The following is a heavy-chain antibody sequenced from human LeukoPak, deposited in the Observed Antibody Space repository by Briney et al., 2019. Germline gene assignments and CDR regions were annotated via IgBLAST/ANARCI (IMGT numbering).Heavy chain of an antibody. D-gene: IGHD6-6*01. V-gene: IGHV1-46*01. CDR3: ARDEEWRSSSTEY. J-gene: IGHJ4*02. CDR2: INPNSGTT. CDR1: GYTFSSYA. Sequence: GASVKLSCKASGYTFSSYAMHWVRQAPGQGLEWMAIINPNSGTTTYAQRFQGRVTMTRDTSTSTVYMELSSLRSDDTAVYYCARDEEWRSSSTEYWGQGTLVIVSS.